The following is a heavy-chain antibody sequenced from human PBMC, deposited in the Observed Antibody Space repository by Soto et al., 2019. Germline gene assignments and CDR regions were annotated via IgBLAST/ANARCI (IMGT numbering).Heavy chain of an antibody. Sequence: QVQLVQSGAEVKKPGASVKVSCKASGYTFTSYGISWVRQAPGQGLEWMGWISAYNGNTNYAQKLQGRVTMTTDTSTSTAYVELRSLRSDDTAVYYCARDPVAGNQGWYYGMDVWGQGTTVTVSS. CDR3: ARDPVAGNQGWYYGMDV. D-gene: IGHD6-19*01. CDR1: GYTFTSYG. J-gene: IGHJ6*02. V-gene: IGHV1-18*01. CDR2: ISAYNGNT.